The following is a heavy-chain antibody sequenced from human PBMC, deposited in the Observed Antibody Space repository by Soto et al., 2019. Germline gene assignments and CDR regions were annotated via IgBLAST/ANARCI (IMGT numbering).Heavy chain of an antibody. J-gene: IGHJ4*02. Sequence: SLRLSCAASGFTFSSYSMNWVRQAPGKGLEWVSSISSSSSYIYYADSVKGRFTISRDNAKNSLYLQMNSLRAEDTAVYYCARSTQGPYYFDYWGQGTPVTFSS. V-gene: IGHV3-21*01. CDR2: ISSSSSYI. CDR1: GFTFSSYS. CDR3: ARSTQGPYYFDY.